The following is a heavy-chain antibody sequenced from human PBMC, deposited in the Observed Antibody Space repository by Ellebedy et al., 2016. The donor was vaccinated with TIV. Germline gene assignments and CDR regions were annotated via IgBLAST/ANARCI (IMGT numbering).Heavy chain of an antibody. CDR3: AAVNRVLRAAAVD. J-gene: IGHJ4*02. V-gene: IGHV3-23*01. Sequence: GESLKISXAASGFTFSSYSMTWIRQAPGKGPEWVSTVSGSDGSVHYTESVKGRFTVSRDTSKNMLHLQMNSLRDEDTAVYYCAAVNRVLRAAAVDWGQGTLVTVSS. CDR1: GFTFSSYS. CDR2: VSGSDGSV. D-gene: IGHD2-15*01.